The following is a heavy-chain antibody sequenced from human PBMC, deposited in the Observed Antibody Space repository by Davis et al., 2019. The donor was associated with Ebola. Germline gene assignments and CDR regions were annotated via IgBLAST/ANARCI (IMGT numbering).Heavy chain of an antibody. CDR1: GFTFSNYA. D-gene: IGHD6-13*01. CDR3: ARENSGSSWYLVDYYYGMDV. J-gene: IGHJ6*02. V-gene: IGHV3-30-3*01. Sequence: PGGSLRLSCAASGFTFSNYAMHWVRQAPGKGLEWVAGISNNGGNKYYADSVKGRFTISRDNSKNALYLQMNSLRAEDTAVYYCARENSGSSWYLVDYYYGMDVWGQGTTVTVSS. CDR2: ISNNGGNK.